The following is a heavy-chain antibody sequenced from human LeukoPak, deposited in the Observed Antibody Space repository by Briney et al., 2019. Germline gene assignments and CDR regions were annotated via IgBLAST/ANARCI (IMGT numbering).Heavy chain of an antibody. D-gene: IGHD2-2*01. V-gene: IGHV3-23*01. CDR3: AKDRSCSGSSCNVGS. J-gene: IGHJ3*01. CDR1: GFTFSSYS. CDR2: ISGSGGSI. Sequence: PGGSLRLSCAASGFTFSSYSMSWVRQAPGKGLEWVSAISGSGGSIYYADSVKGRFTISRDNSKNTLFLQMNSLRAEDTAVYYCAKDRSCSGSSCNVGSWGQGTMVTVSS.